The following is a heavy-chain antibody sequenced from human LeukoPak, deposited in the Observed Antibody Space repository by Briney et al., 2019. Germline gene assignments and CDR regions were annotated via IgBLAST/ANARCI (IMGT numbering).Heavy chain of an antibody. CDR2: ISSSSSYI. D-gene: IGHD6-13*01. Sequence: GGSLRLSCAASGFTFRSYSMNWVRQAPGKGLEWVSSISSSSSYIYYADSVKGRFTISRDNAKNSLYLQMNGRRAEDTAVYYCARDRYSSLGMDWGQGTLVTVSS. J-gene: IGHJ4*02. V-gene: IGHV3-21*01. CDR1: GFTFRSYS. CDR3: ARDRYSSLGMD.